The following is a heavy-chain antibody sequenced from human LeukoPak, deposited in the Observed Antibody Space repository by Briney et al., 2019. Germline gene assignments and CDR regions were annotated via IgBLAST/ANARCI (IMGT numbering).Heavy chain of an antibody. Sequence: SETLSLTCTVSGGSISSHYWSWIRHPAGKRLEWLGRIWTTGSTAYNPSYKRRLTMSMDKSNNQFSLKLTSITAADTAVYYCARVRAYANFVGSFDLWGRGALVTVSS. CDR1: GGSISSHY. V-gene: IGHV4-4*07. CDR2: IWTTGST. D-gene: IGHD1-26*01. CDR3: ARVRAYANFVGSFDL. J-gene: IGHJ2*01.